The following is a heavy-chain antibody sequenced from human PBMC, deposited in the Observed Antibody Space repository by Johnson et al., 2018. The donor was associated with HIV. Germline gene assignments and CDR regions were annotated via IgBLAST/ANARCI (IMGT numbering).Heavy chain of an antibody. CDR3: AKVRWELSSIGAFDI. Sequence: LQLVESGGGVVQPGRSLRLSCAASGFTFSSYGMHWVRQAPGKGLEYVSAISSNGGSTYYANSVKGRFTISRDNSKNTLDLQMNSLRAEDTAVYYCAKVRWELSSIGAFDIWGQGTMVTVSS. V-gene: IGHV3-64*01. CDR1: GFTFSSYG. J-gene: IGHJ3*02. D-gene: IGHD1-26*01. CDR2: ISSNGGST.